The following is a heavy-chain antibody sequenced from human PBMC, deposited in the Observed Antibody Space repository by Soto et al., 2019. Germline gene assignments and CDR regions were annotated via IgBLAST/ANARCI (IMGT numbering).Heavy chain of an antibody. Sequence: QVQLQESGPGLVKPSQTLSLTCTVSGGSISSGGYYWSWIRQHPGKGLEWIGYIYYSGSTYYNPSLKSRVNISVDTSKNQFSLKLSSVTAADTAVYYCARGTEKGDIVATIYYFDYWGQGTLVTVSS. V-gene: IGHV4-31*03. CDR1: GGSISSGGYY. D-gene: IGHD5-12*01. CDR3: ARGTEKGDIVATIYYFDY. CDR2: IYYSGST. J-gene: IGHJ4*02.